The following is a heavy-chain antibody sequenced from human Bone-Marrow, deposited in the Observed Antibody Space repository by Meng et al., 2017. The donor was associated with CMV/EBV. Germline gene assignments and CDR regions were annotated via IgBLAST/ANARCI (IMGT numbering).Heavy chain of an antibody. CDR1: GGSFSNYP. V-gene: IGHV1-69*05. CDR2: IIPIFGTA. D-gene: IGHD3-22*01. CDR3: ASGYDSSVGPPLDY. Sequence: SVKVSCKTSGGSFSNYPINWVRQAPGQGLEWMGGIIPIFGTANYAQKFQGRVTITTDESTSTAYMELSSLRSEDTAVYYCASGYDSSVGPPLDYWGQGTLVTVSS. J-gene: IGHJ4*02.